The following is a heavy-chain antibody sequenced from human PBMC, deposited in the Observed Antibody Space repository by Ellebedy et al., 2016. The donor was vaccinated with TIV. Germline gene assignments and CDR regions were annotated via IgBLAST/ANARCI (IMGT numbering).Heavy chain of an antibody. CDR2: TYYRSKWYD. CDR3: ARTYQTTVTTNGY. V-gene: IGHV6-1*01. D-gene: IGHD4-17*01. CDR1: GDSVSSNSAA. J-gene: IGHJ4*02. Sequence: SQTLSLTXAISGDSVSSNSAAWNWIRQSPSRGLEWLGRTYYRSKWYDDYAVSVKSRITINPDTSKNQFSLQLNSVTPEDTAVYYCARTYQTTVTTNGYWGQGTLVTVSS.